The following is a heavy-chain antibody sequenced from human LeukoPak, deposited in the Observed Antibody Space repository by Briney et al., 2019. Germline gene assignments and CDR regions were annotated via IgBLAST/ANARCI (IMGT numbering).Heavy chain of an antibody. V-gene: IGHV3-7*01. CDR3: ARDSYYGSGNRFDY. D-gene: IGHD3-10*01. J-gene: IGHJ4*02. CDR1: GFTFSSYW. CDR2: IKQDGSEK. Sequence: GGSLRLSCAASGFTFSSYWMSWVRQAPGKGLEWVANIKQDGSEKYYVDSVKGRFTISRDNAKNSLYLQMNSLRAEDTAVYYCARDSYYGSGNRFDYWGQGTLVTVSS.